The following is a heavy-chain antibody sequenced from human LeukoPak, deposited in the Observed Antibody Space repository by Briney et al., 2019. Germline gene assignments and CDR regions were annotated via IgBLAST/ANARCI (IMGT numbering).Heavy chain of an antibody. CDR1: GYTLTELS. Sequence: GASVKVSCKVSGYTLTELSMQWVRQAPGKGLEWLGGFDPEDGETIYAQKFQGRVTMTEDTSTDTAYMELSSLRSEDTAVYYCATIHYYGSGNWGQGTLVTVSS. CDR3: ATIHYYGSGN. V-gene: IGHV1-24*01. D-gene: IGHD3-10*01. J-gene: IGHJ4*02. CDR2: FDPEDGET.